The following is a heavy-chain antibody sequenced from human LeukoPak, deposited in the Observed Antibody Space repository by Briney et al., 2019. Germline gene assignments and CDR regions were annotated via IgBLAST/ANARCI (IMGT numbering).Heavy chain of an antibody. CDR3: AKDAYSRGVY. CDR1: GLSFSSHW. J-gene: IGHJ4*02. D-gene: IGHD2-21*01. Sequence: PGGSLRLSCAASGLSFSSHWRSWVRQAPGKGLEWVANINQDGSVINYVGSVKGRFTISRDNAENSLYLQMNSLRGDDTALYYCAKDAYSRGVYWGQGTLVTVSS. V-gene: IGHV3-7*01. CDR2: INQDGSVI.